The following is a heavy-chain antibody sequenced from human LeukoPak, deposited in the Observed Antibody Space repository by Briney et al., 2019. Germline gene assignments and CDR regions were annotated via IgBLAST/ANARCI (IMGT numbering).Heavy chain of an antibody. V-gene: IGHV1-2*02. Sequence: ASVKVSCKASGYTFTGYYMHWVRQPPGQGLEWMGLINPNSGGTNYAQKVHGRVTMTSDTPITTAYMELSRLRPNDTAVDYCAVGYCGKSWYFDLWGRGAMVTVSS. J-gene: IGHJ2*01. CDR2: INPNSGGT. CDR1: GYTFTGYY. D-gene: IGHD4-23*01. CDR3: AVGYCGKSWYFDL.